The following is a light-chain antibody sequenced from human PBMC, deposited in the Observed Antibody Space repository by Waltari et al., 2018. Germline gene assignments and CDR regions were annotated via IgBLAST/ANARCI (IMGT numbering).Light chain of an antibody. Sequence: QSALTQPASVSGSPGQSITISCTGTSSDVGGYNYVTWYQQHPGKAPKLMFYDVSKRPSGVSNRFCGSKSGNTASLTISGLQTEDEADYFCSSYTSSSTVVFGGGTRLTVL. J-gene: IGLJ3*02. CDR3: SSYTSSSTVV. CDR1: SSDVGGYNY. CDR2: DVS. V-gene: IGLV2-14*01.